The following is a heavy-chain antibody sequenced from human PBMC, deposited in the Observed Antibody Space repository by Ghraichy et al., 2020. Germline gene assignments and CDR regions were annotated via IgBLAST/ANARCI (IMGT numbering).Heavy chain of an antibody. CDR3: AKEGDYGDFGWYFDL. CDR1: GFSFSSHT. CDR2: ISGTGIRT. J-gene: IGHJ2*01. Sequence: GGSLRLSCAASGFSFSSHTMSWVRQAPGKGLEWVSGISGTGIRTYSADSVKGRFTISRDNSKNTLYLQMSTLRAEDTAVYYCAKEGDYGDFGWYFDLWGRGTLATVSS. V-gene: IGHV3-23*01. D-gene: IGHD4-17*01.